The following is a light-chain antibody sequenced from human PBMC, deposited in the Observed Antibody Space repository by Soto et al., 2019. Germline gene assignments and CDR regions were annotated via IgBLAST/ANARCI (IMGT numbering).Light chain of an antibody. CDR3: LRHNNWTPGYT. Sequence: EIVMTQSPATLSVSPGDRATLSCRASQSVRTNLAWYQQKPGQAPRLLIYGASTRATGIPARFSGSGSGTEFTLTISSLKSEDSAVYFCLRHNNWTPGYTFGQGTKLEIK. V-gene: IGKV3-15*01. CDR1: QSVRTN. CDR2: GAS. J-gene: IGKJ2*01.